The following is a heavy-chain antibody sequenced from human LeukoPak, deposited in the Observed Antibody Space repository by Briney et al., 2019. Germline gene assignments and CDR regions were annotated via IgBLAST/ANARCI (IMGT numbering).Heavy chain of an antibody. D-gene: IGHD1-26*01. J-gene: IGHJ5*02. V-gene: IGHV4-38-2*02. Sequence: SETLSLTCTVSGYSISSGYYWGWIRQPPGKGLEWIGSIHYSARIYYNPSLKSRLTISPDTSKNQFSLKLTSVTAADPAVYYCTREVRSAWASFDPWGQGTLVIVSS. CDR3: TREVRSAWASFDP. CDR1: GYSISSGYY. CDR2: IHYSARI.